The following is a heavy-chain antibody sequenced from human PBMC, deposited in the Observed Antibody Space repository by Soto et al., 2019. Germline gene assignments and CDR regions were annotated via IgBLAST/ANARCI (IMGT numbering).Heavy chain of an antibody. D-gene: IGHD3-10*01. V-gene: IGHV3-15*01. CDR2: IKSKTDGGTT. Sequence: PWGSLRISCAASGFTFSNAWMIWVRPSPGKGLEWVGRIKSKTDGGTTDYAAPVKGRFTISRDDSKNTLYLQMNSLKTEDTAVYYCTTDLYGSGSTWGQGTLVTVSS. J-gene: IGHJ5*02. CDR3: TTDLYGSGST. CDR1: GFTFSNAW.